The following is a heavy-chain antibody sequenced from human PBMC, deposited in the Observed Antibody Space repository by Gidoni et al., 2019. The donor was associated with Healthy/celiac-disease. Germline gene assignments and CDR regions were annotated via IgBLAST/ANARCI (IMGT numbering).Heavy chain of an antibody. CDR1: SGSISTYF. Sequence: QVQLQESGPGLVKPSETLSLSCSVSSGSISTYFWSWIRQPPGKGLEWIGYIYSRGSANYNPSLKSRVTISVDTSKNQFSLKLRSVTAADTAVYYCARGAPGDVLDYWGQGTLVTVSS. J-gene: IGHJ4*02. CDR3: ARGAPGDVLDY. V-gene: IGHV4-59*01. D-gene: IGHD7-27*01. CDR2: IYSRGSA.